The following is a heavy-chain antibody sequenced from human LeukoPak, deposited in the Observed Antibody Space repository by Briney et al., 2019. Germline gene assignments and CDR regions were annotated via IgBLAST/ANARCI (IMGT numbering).Heavy chain of an antibody. CDR1: GGSISSNNW. V-gene: IGHV4-4*02. J-gene: IGHJ4*02. D-gene: IGHD6-13*01. Sequence: PSGTLSLTCAVSGGSISSNNWWGWVRQPPGKGLEWIGEIYHSGSPNYNPSLKSRVTISVDKSRNHFSLNLSSVTAADTAVYYCGRVNHHHWHSWDYWGQGTLVTGSS. CDR3: GRVNHHHWHSWDY. CDR2: IYHSGSP.